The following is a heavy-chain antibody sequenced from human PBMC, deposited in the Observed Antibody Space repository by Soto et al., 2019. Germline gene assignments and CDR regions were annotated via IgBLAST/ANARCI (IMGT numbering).Heavy chain of an antibody. CDR2: IKQDGSEK. V-gene: IGHV3-7*03. D-gene: IGHD3-22*01. CDR3: ARERYYYDSSGYYDH. J-gene: IGHJ5*02. Sequence: PGGSLRLSCAASGFTFSSYWMSWVRQAPGKGLEWVANIKQDGSEKYYVDSVKGRFTISRDNAKNSLYLQMNSPRAEDTAVYYCARERYYYDSSGYYDHWGQGTLVTVSS. CDR1: GFTFSSYW.